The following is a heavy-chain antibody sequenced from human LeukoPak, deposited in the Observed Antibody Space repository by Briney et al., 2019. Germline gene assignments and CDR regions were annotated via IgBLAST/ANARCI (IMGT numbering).Heavy chain of an antibody. CDR2: MNPNSGNT. CDR3: ARGPLVRLPSSFDP. Sequence: GSVKVSCKASGYTFIRYDINWVRQATGQGLEWMGWMNPNSGNTGSAQRFQGRITMTRDTSISTAYMELSSLRSEHTAVYYCARGPLVRLPSSFDPWGQGTLVTVSS. J-gene: IGHJ5*02. D-gene: IGHD3-16*02. CDR1: GYTFIRYD. V-gene: IGHV1-8*01.